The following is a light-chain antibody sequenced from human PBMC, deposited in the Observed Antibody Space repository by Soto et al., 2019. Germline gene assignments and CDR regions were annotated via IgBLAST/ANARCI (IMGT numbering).Light chain of an antibody. CDR2: DTS. J-gene: IGKJ5*01. CDR1: QFLSSY. Sequence: ELVLTQSPATLSLSPGERATLSCRASQFLSSYLAWYQQKPGQPPRLLIYDTSNRAAGIPARFSGSRSGTDFTLTISSLEPEDFAVYFCHQRNQFGQGTRLEIK. CDR3: HQRNQ. V-gene: IGKV3-11*01.